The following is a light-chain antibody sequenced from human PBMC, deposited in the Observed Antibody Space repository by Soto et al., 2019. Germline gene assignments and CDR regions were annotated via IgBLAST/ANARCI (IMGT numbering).Light chain of an antibody. Sequence: EIVLTQYPATLSLSPGERAILSCRASQSVGTYLAWYQQKPGQAPRLLIYDASNRATGIPARFGGSGSGTSFTLTINSLEPEYFAFYYCQQRSNWPGTFGPGTKVDIK. V-gene: IGKV3-11*01. CDR3: QQRSNWPGT. CDR1: QSVGTY. CDR2: DAS. J-gene: IGKJ3*01.